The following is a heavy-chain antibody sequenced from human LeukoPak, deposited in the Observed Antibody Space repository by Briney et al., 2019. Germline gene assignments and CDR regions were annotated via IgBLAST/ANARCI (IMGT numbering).Heavy chain of an antibody. CDR2: ISSSGSTI. D-gene: IGHD3-10*02. V-gene: IGHV3-48*03. CDR1: GSTFSSYE. CDR3: AELGITMIGGV. J-gene: IGHJ6*04. Sequence: AGGSLRLSCAASGSTFSSYEMNWVRQAPGKGLEWVSYISSSGSTIYYADSVKGQFTISRDNAKNSLYLQMNSLRAEDTAVYYCAELGITMIGGVWGKGTTVTISS.